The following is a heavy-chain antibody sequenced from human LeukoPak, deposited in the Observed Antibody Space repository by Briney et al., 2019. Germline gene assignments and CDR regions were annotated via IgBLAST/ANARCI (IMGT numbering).Heavy chain of an antibody. D-gene: IGHD3-3*01. V-gene: IGHV1-58*02. J-gene: IGHJ4*02. Sequence: EASVTVSCTASGFTFSSSIIQWVRQARGQRLEWIGWIVVGSGDTIYAQRFQERVTITRDVSAGTAYMELSSLRSEDTAVYFCAADDFSTTGPIDSWGQGALVSVSS. CDR3: AADDFSTTGPIDS. CDR1: GFTFSSSI. CDR2: IVVGSGDT.